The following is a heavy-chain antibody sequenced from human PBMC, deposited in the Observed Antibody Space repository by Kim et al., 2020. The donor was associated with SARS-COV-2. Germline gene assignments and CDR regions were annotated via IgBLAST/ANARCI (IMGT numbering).Heavy chain of an antibody. CDR3: AAWGSYNFGSGYFDL. Sequence: QKFQERITLTRDMSTSTAYMELSSLRSEDTAVYYCAAWGSYNFGSGYFDLWGRGTLVTVSS. D-gene: IGHD3-10*01. J-gene: IGHJ2*01. V-gene: IGHV1-58*01.